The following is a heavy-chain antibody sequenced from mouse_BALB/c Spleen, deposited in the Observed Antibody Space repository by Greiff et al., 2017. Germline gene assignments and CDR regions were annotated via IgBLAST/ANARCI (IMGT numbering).Heavy chain of an antibody. Sequence: QVQLKESGPGLVAPSQSLSITCTVSGFSLTSYDISWIRQPPGKGLEWLGVIWTGGGTNYNSAFMSRLSISKDNSKSQVFLKMNSLQTDDTAIYYCVRGRSTMMSYFDYWGQGTTLTVSS. D-gene: IGHD2-4*01. V-gene: IGHV2-9-2*01. CDR1: GFSLTSYD. CDR3: VRGRSTMMSYFDY. J-gene: IGHJ2*01. CDR2: IWTGGGT.